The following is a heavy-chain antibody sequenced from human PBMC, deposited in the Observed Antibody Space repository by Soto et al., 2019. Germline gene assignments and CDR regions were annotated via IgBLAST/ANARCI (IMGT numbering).Heavy chain of an antibody. V-gene: IGHV3-23*01. J-gene: IGHJ4*02. Sequence: EVQLLESGGGLVQPGGSLRLSCAASGFTFSSYAMNWVRQAPEKGLEWVSTISGSGDSTYYADSVKGRFTISRDNSKNTLYLQMNSLRAEDTAVYYCAKRGSGTYYIDWGQGTLVTVSS. CDR3: AKRGSGTYYID. CDR2: ISGSGDST. CDR1: GFTFSSYA. D-gene: IGHD1-26*01.